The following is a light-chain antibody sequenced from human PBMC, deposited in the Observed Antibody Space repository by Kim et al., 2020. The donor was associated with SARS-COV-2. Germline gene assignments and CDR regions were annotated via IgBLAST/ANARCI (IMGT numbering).Light chain of an antibody. J-gene: IGKJ5*01. CDR1: QGISGY. CDR3: QQYQTDPIT. CDR2: AAA. Sequence: DIQMTQSPSSLSASVGDRVTITCRASQGISGYVAWFQQKPGKAPKSLIYAAANLLGGVPSRFSGSGYGTDYTLTISSLQPEDLATYYCQQYQTDPITFGQGTRLEIK. V-gene: IGKV1-16*01.